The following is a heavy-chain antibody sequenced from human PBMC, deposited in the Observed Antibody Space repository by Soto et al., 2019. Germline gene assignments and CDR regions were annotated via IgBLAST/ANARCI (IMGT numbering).Heavy chain of an antibody. V-gene: IGHV1-3*01. CDR3: ARAPRLTQLSA. CDR2: INGVNGNT. D-gene: IGHD1-1*01. J-gene: IGHJ5*02. CDR1: GYTFSTSG. Sequence: GASVKVSCKASGYTFSTSGMHWVRQAPGQGLEWVGWINGVNGNTKYSQKFQDRVSITRDSSASTAYMELSGLTSDDTGVFYCARAPRLTQLSAWGQGXQVTVSS.